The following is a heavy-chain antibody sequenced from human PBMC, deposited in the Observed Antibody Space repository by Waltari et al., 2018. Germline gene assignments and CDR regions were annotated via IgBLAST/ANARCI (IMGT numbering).Heavy chain of an antibody. V-gene: IGHV3-7*01. D-gene: IGHD6-6*01. CDR1: GFPFRCYW. Sequence: EVQLVESGGGLVQPGGSRRLSCAASGFPFRCYWMSWVRQAPGKGLEWVANIKEDGSEKSYVDSVKGRFTISRDNAKNSLSLQMNSLRAEDTAVYYCARISSTATRDSWGRGTLVTVSS. J-gene: IGHJ4*02. CDR2: IKEDGSEK. CDR3: ARISSTATRDS.